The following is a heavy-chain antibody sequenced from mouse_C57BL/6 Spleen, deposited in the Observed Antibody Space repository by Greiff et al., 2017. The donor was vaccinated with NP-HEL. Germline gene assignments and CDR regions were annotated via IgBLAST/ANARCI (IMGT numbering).Heavy chain of an antibody. D-gene: IGHD1-1*01. CDR3: ARKGILITTVVAHGAMDY. V-gene: IGHV1-82*01. Sequence: QVQLQQSGPELVKPGASVKISCKASGYAFSSSWMNWVKQRPGKGLEWIGRIYPGDGDTNYNGKFKGKATLTADKSSSTAYMQLSSLTSEDSAVYFCARKGILITTVVAHGAMDYWGQGTSVTVSS. J-gene: IGHJ4*01. CDR2: IYPGDGDT. CDR1: GYAFSSSW.